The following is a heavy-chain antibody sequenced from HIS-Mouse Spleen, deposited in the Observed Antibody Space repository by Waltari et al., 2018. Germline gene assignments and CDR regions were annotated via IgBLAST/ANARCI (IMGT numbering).Heavy chain of an antibody. CDR3: AREIPYSSSWYDWYFDL. V-gene: IGHV4-39*07. D-gene: IGHD6-13*01. CDR1: GGPIRSSRYS. CDR2: IYYSGST. J-gene: IGHJ2*01. Sequence: QLQLQESGPGLVKPSETLSLTCTVSGGPIRSSRYSRGWIRQPPGKGLEWIGSIYYSGSTYYNPSLKSRVTISVDTSKNQFSLKLSSVTAADTAVYYCAREIPYSSSWYDWYFDLWGRGTLVTVSS.